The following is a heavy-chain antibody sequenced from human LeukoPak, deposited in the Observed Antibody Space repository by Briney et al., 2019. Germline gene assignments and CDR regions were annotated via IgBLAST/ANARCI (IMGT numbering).Heavy chain of an antibody. CDR2: IKQDGSEK. D-gene: IGHD3-10*01. CDR3: ARTYGSGSYLDY. Sequence: GGSLRLSCAASGFTFSSAWMSWVRQAPGKGLEWVANIKQDGSEKYYVDSVKGRFTISRDNAKNSLYLQMNSLRAEDTAVYYCARTYGSGSYLDYWGQGTLVTVSS. CDR1: GFTFSSAW. J-gene: IGHJ4*02. V-gene: IGHV3-7*01.